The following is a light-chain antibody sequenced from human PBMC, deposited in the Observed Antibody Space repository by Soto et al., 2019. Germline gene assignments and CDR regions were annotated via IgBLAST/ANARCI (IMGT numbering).Light chain of an antibody. Sequence: DIQMTQSPSSLSASVGDRVTITCRASQGISTYLNWYQQKPGKAPKLLIYAASSLQSGVPSGFSGSGSETDFTLTISSLQPEDFATYSCQHSTTWTFGQGTKVEIK. CDR3: QHSTTWT. CDR2: AAS. V-gene: IGKV1-39*01. CDR1: QGISTY. J-gene: IGKJ1*01.